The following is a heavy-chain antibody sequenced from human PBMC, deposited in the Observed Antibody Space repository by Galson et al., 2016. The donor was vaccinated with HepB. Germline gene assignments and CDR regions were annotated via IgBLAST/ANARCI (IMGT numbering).Heavy chain of an antibody. D-gene: IGHD4-17*01. V-gene: IGHV7-4-1*02. Sequence: SVKVSCKASGYIFTSHGINWVRQAPGQGLERMGWINTNTGNPTYAQGFTGRFLFSLDTSVSTAYLQITRLKAEDTALYYCARGDYGDEIGTWMHSWFDPWGQGTLVTVSS. J-gene: IGHJ5*02. CDR2: INTNTGNP. CDR1: GYIFTSHG. CDR3: ARGDYGDEIGTWMHSWFDP.